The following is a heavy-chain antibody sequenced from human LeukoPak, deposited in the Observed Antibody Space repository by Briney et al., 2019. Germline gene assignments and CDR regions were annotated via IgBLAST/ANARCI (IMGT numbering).Heavy chain of an antibody. CDR1: GGTFSSYA. J-gene: IGHJ5*02. CDR2: IIPIFGTA. Sequence: ASVKVSFKASGGTFSSYAISWVRQAPGQGLEWMGGIIPIFGTANYAQKFQGRVTITTDESTSTAYMELSSLRSEDTAVYYCAGGKANYDFWSGLPYGFDPWGQGTLVTVSS. V-gene: IGHV1-69*05. D-gene: IGHD3-3*01. CDR3: AGGKANYDFWSGLPYGFDP.